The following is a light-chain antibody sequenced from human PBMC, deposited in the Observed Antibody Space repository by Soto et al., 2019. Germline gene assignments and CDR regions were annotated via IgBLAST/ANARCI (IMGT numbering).Light chain of an antibody. CDR3: TSYAGSNIPVV. Sequence: SALTQPPSASGSPGQSVSISCTGTSSDVGGYNFVSWYQQHPGKAPKLMIYEVTKRPSRVPDRFSGSKSGNTASLTVSGLQAEDEADYYCTSYAGSNIPVVFGGGTKLTVL. J-gene: IGLJ2*01. CDR2: EVT. CDR1: SSDVGGYNF. V-gene: IGLV2-8*01.